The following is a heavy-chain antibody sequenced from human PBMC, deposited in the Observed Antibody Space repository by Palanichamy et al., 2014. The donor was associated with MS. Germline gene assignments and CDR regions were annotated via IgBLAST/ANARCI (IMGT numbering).Heavy chain of an antibody. D-gene: IGHD3-16*01. CDR3: AREKKEALRLMKGGLDY. J-gene: IGHJ4*02. CDR1: GDSVSSNSAA. V-gene: IGHV6-1*01. CDR2: TYYRSKWYN. Sequence: QVQLQQSGPGLVKPSQTLSLTCAISGDSVSSNSAAWNWTRQSPSRGLEWLGRTYYRSKWYNDYAVSVKSRITINPDTSKNQFSLQLNSVTPEDTAVYYCAREKKEALRLMKGGLDYWGQGTLVTVSS.